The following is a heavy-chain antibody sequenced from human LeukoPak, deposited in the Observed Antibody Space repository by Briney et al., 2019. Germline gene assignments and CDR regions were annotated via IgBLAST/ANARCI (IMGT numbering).Heavy chain of an antibody. CDR2: ISGSGGST. V-gene: IGHV3-23*01. J-gene: IGHJ4*02. D-gene: IGHD3-16*02. CDR1: GFTFSGYA. Sequence: GGSLRLSCAASGFTFSGYAMSWVRQAPGKGLEWVSAISGSGGSTYYADSVKGRFPISRDNSKNTLYLQMNSRRAEDTAVYYCAKDRCGPTIDYWGQGTLVTVSS. CDR3: AKDRCGPTIDY.